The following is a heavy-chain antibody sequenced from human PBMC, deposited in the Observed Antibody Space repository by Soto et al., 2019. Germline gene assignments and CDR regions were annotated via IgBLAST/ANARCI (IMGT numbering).Heavy chain of an antibody. D-gene: IGHD6-13*01. CDR1: GYTFINFD. CDR2: MKPYSGKT. Sequence: ASVKVSCKASGYTFINFDISWVRQAAGQGLEWLGCMKPYSGKTGYASKFQGRVAMTRDASTGTSHLELSSLTSDDTAVYYCARMASAGTMNWFDPWGQGTLVTVSS. CDR3: ARMASAGTMNWFDP. J-gene: IGHJ5*02. V-gene: IGHV1-8*02.